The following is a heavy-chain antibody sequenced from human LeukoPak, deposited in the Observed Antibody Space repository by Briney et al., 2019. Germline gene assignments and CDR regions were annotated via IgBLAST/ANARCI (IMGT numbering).Heavy chain of an antibody. Sequence: PGGSLRLSCAASGFTFSSYAMSWVRQAPGKGLEWVSAISGSGGSTYYADSVKGRFTISRDNAKNSLYLQMNSLRAEDTAVYYCATSYYYDSSGYYYWGQGTLVTVSS. CDR3: ATSYYYDSSGYYY. J-gene: IGHJ4*02. V-gene: IGHV3-23*01. CDR2: ISGSGGST. CDR1: GFTFSSYA. D-gene: IGHD3-22*01.